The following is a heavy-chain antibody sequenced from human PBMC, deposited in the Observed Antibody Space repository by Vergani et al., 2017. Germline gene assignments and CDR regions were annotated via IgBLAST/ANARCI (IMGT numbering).Heavy chain of an antibody. CDR1: GFTFSSYS. Sequence: EVQLVESGGGLVKPGGSLRLSCAASGFTFSSYSMNWVRQAPGKGLEWVSSISSSSSYIYYADSAKGRFTISRDNAKNSLYLQMNSLRAEDTAVYYCARDGFSSGWFPDYWGQGTLVTVSS. V-gene: IGHV3-21*01. J-gene: IGHJ4*02. CDR3: ARDGFSSGWFPDY. CDR2: ISSSSSYI. D-gene: IGHD6-19*01.